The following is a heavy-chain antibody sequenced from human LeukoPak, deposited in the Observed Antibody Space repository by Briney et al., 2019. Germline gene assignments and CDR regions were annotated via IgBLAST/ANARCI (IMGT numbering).Heavy chain of an antibody. CDR3: ASSPSRDNWFDP. D-gene: IGHD2-2*01. CDR1: GYSISSGYY. CDR2: IYHSGST. J-gene: IGHJ5*02. V-gene: IGHV4-38-2*01. Sequence: SETLSLTCAVSGYSISSGYYWGWIRQPPGKGLEWIGSIYHSGSTYYNPSLKSRVTISVDTSKNQFSLKLSSVTAADTAVYYCASSPSRDNWFDPWGQGTLATVSS.